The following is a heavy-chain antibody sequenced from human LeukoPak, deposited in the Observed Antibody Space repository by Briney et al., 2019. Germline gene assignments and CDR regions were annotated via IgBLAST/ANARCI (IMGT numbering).Heavy chain of an antibody. CDR1: GFTFSSHW. V-gene: IGHV3-7*01. CDR2: IKQDGTEI. D-gene: IGHD4-23*01. J-gene: IGHJ4*02. CDR3: ARVHYFYGGNSEVYFDY. Sequence: GGSLRLSCAASGFTFSSHWMSWVRQAPGKGPEGVADIKQDGTEIYYVDSVKGGCTISRDKAKNSLYLQMNSLRDKDTAVYYCARVHYFYGGNSEVYFDYWGQGTLVTVSS.